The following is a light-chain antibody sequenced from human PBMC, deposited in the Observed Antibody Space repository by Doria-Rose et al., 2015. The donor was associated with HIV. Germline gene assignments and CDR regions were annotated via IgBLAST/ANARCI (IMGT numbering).Light chain of an antibody. Sequence: EIVMTQSPGTLSLSPGERATLSCRASQSFSSTYLAWYQQKPGQAPSLLIYDGSTRATGIPDRSSASGSVTDFTLTINRLEPEDFALYYCNQYGTSWTFVQGPKVEI. CDR1: QSFSSTY. V-gene: IGKV3-20*01. CDR3: NQYGTSWT. CDR2: DGS. J-gene: IGKJ1*01.